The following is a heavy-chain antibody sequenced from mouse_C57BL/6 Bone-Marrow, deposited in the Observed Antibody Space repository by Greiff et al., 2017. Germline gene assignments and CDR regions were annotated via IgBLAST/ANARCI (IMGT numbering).Heavy chain of an antibody. CDR1: GYTFTSYD. V-gene: IGHV1-85*01. D-gene: IGHD4-1*01. Sequence: VKLMASGPELVKPGASVKLSCKASGYTFTSYDINWVKQRPGQGLEWIGWIYPRDGSTKYNEKFKGKATLTVDTSSSTAYMELHSLTSEDSAVYFCAKTGEAYWGQGTLVTVSA. CDR2: IYPRDGST. J-gene: IGHJ3*01. CDR3: AKTGEAY.